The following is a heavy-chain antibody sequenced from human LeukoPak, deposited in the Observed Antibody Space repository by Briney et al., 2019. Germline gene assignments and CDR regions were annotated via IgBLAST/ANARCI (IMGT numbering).Heavy chain of an antibody. CDR2: INTNTGNP. V-gene: IGHV7-4-1*02. CDR1: GYTFTSYA. CDR3: AIWYCSGGRCYSNARTFDY. Sequence: ASVKVSCKASGYTFTSYAMNWVREAPGQGLECMGWINTNTGNPTYAQGPTGRFVFSLDTSVSTAYLQISSLKAEDTAVYYCAIWYCSGGRCYSNARTFDYWGQGTRVSVSS. D-gene: IGHD2-15*01. J-gene: IGHJ4*02.